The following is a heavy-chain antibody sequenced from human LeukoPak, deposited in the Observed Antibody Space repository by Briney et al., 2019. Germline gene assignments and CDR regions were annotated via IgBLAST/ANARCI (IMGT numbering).Heavy chain of an antibody. Sequence: GGSLRLSCATSGFSLADYTLHWVRQVPGKAMEWLSLITRDGYSTFYADSVKGRFTISRDNAKNSLFLQINSLRAEDTAVYYCANGGTYSSGPWGQGTLVTVSS. CDR3: ANGGTYSSGP. CDR2: ITRDGYST. CDR1: GFSLADYT. V-gene: IGHV3-43*01. D-gene: IGHD3-22*01. J-gene: IGHJ5*02.